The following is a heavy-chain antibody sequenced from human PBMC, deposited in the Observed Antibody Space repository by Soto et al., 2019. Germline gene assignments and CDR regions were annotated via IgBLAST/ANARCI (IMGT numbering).Heavy chain of an antibody. CDR3: ARPTYNSGSPFDY. Sequence: PSETLSLTCTVSGGSISSYYWSWIRQPPGKGLEWIGYIYYSGSTNYNPSLKSRVTISVDTSKNQFSLKLSSVTAADTAVYYCARPTYNSGSPFDYRAQRTLVTGSS. V-gene: IGHV4-59*01. CDR2: IYYSGST. D-gene: IGHD1-20*01. J-gene: IGHJ4*02. CDR1: GGSISSYY.